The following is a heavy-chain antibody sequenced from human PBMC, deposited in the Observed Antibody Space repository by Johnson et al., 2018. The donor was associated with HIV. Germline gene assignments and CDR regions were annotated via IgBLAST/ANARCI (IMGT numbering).Heavy chain of an antibody. J-gene: IGHJ3*02. Sequence: QVQLVESGGGAVQPGRSLRLSCAASGFTFSSYGMHWVRQAPGQGLEWVAFIRYDGSNKYYADSVKGRFTISRDNSKNTLYLQMNSLRAEDTAVYYCAKGGSAVAVAFDIWGQGTMVTVSS. D-gene: IGHD6-19*01. CDR2: IRYDGSNK. CDR1: GFTFSSYG. V-gene: IGHV3-30*02. CDR3: AKGGSAVAVAFDI.